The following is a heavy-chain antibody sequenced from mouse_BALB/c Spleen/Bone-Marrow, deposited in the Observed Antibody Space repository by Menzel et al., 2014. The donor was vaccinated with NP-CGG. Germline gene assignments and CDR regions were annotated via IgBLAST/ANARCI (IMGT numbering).Heavy chain of an antibody. CDR3: VRGNYGNYVDYFDF. CDR2: INGNGGST. CDR1: GFTFSNYG. V-gene: IGHV5-6-3*01. J-gene: IGHJ2*01. Sequence: EVKVVESGGGLVQPGGSLKLSCAASGFTFSNYGMSWVRQTPDKRLELVATINGNGGSTYYPDSVKGRFTISRDTAKNTLYLQMSSLKSEETAMYYCVRGNYGNYVDYFDFWGQGTTLTVSS. D-gene: IGHD2-1*01.